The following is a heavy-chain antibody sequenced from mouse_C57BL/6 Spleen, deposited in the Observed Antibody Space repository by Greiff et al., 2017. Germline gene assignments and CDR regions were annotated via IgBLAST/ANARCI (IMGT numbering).Heavy chain of an antibody. CDR1: GFTFSSYA. D-gene: IGHD2-4*01. V-gene: IGHV5-4*01. J-gene: IGHJ3*01. Sequence: EVQGVESGGGLVKPGGSLKLSCAASGFTFSSYAMSWVRQTPEKRLEWVATISDGGSYTYYPDNVKGRFTISRDNAKNNLYLQMSHLKSEDTAMYYCARDDDYLAYWGQGTLVTVSA. CDR2: ISDGGSYT. CDR3: ARDDDYLAY.